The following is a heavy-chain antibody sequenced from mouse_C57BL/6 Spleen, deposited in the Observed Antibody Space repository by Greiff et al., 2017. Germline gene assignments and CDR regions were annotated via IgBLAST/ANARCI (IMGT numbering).Heavy chain of an antibody. CDR2: LYPGSGSP. D-gene: IGHD2-1*01. V-gene: IGHV1-55*01. Sequence: QVQLQQPGAELVKPGASVKMSCKASGYTFTSYWITWVKQRPGQGLEWIGDLYPGSGSPNYNEKFKSKATLTVDTSSSTAYMQLSSLTSEDSAVYDCARRNGNWWYWDVWGTGTTVTVSS. CDR3: ARRNGNWWYWDV. CDR1: GYTFTSYW. J-gene: IGHJ1*03.